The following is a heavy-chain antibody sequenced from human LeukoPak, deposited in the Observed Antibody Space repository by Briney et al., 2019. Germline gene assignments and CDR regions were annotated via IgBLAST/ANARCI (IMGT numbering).Heavy chain of an antibody. Sequence: GGSLRLSCAASGFTFSSYAMTWVRQAPGKGLEWVSSISGSGDATYYADSVKGRFTISRDNSKNTLYLQMNSLRAEDTAVYYCAKGPFFYYDSSGYNYFDYWGQGTLVTVSS. CDR3: AKGPFFYYDSSGYNYFDY. D-gene: IGHD3-22*01. J-gene: IGHJ4*02. CDR2: ISGSGDAT. V-gene: IGHV3-23*01. CDR1: GFTFSSYA.